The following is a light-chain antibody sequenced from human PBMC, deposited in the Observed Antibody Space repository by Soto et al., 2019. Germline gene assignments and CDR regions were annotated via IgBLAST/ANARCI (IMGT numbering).Light chain of an antibody. J-gene: IGKJ3*01. V-gene: IGKV3-20*01. CDR1: QAVSNIY. Sequence: EIVLTQSPGTLSLSPGERATLSCRASQAVSNIYLAWYQQKPGQAPRLLIYGASYRATGIPDMFSGSGSGTDFTLTISRLEPEDFAVYYCQQYGVSRFTFGPGTKVDLK. CDR2: GAS. CDR3: QQYGVSRFT.